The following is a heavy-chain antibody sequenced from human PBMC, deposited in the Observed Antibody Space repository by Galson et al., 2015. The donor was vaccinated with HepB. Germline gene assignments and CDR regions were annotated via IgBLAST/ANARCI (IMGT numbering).Heavy chain of an antibody. V-gene: IGHV3-7*01. Sequence: SLRLSCAASGFTFSSYWMSWVRQAPGKGLEWVANIKQDGSEKYYVDSVKGRFTISRDNAKNSLYLQMNSLRAEDTAVYYCARDGYYYGSGSYYIGFDYWGQGTLVTVSS. CDR2: IKQDGSEK. CDR3: ARDGYYYGSGSYYIGFDY. D-gene: IGHD3-10*01. CDR1: GFTFSSYW. J-gene: IGHJ4*02.